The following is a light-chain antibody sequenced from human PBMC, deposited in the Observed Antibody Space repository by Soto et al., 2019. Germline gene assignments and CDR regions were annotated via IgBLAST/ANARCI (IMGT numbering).Light chain of an antibody. V-gene: IGKV1-5*03. CDR2: KAS. CDR3: QQYNSYPFT. CDR1: QSISSW. J-gene: IGKJ3*01. Sequence: DIQMTQSPSTLSASVGDRVTITCRASQSISSWLAWYQQKPGKAPKLLIYKASSLESGVPSRFSGSGSGTEFTLTMSSLQPDDFATYYCQQYNSYPFTFGPGTKVDIK.